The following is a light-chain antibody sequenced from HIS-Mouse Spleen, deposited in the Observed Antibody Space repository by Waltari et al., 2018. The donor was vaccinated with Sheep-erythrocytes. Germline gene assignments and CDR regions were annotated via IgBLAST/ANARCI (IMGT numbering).Light chain of an antibody. J-gene: IGLJ2*01. V-gene: IGLV2-14*01. CDR3: SSYTSSSTVV. CDR2: EVS. CDR1: SRDVGGYYF. Sequence: QSALTQPASVSGSPGQSIPISCTGTSRDVGGYYFSSWYQQHPGKAPKLMIYEVSNRPSGVSNRFSGSKSGNTASLTISGLQAEDEADYYCSSYTSSSTVVFGGGTKLTVL.